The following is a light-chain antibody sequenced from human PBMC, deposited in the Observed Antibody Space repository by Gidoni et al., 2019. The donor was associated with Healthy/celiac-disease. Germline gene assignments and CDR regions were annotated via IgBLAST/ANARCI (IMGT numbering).Light chain of an antibody. CDR1: QDISNY. Sequence: DIQMTQSPSSLSAYVGDRVTITCQASQDISNYLNWYQQKPGKAPKLLIYDASNLETGVPSRFSGSGSGTDFTFTISSLQPEDIATYYCQQYDNLLRSTFGPGTKVDIK. V-gene: IGKV1-33*01. J-gene: IGKJ3*01. CDR3: QQYDNLLRST. CDR2: DAS.